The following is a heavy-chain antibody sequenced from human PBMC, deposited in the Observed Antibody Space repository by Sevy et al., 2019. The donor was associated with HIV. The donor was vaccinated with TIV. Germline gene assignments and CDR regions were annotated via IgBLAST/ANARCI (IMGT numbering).Heavy chain of an antibody. Sequence: GGSLRLSCAASGLRFSFNSYRMSWVRQPPGKGLEWVADIRGSGSQTFYADSVKGRFTISRDNSKNSLFLQLHSLRAEDTAVYYCATNGPGSAGGFEVWGQGTMVTVSS. V-gene: IGHV3-21*06. D-gene: IGHD2-8*02. CDR3: ATNGPGSAGGFEV. CDR2: IRGSGSQT. J-gene: IGHJ3*01. CDR1: GLRFSFNSYR.